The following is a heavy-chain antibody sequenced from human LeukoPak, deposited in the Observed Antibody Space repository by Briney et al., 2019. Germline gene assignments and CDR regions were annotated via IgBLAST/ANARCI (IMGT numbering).Heavy chain of an antibody. J-gene: IGHJ1*01. V-gene: IGHV3-74*01. CDR3: ARVSGLGMNEYYQR. CDR1: GLTFSNSW. CDR2: INNEGTTI. D-gene: IGHD3-10*01. Sequence: GGSLRLSCEASGLTFSNSWMHWVRQVPGKGLVWVSRINNEGTTISYADSVKGRFTISRDNAKNTLYLQMNSLRAEDTAVYYCARVSGLGMNEYYQRWGQGTLVTVAS.